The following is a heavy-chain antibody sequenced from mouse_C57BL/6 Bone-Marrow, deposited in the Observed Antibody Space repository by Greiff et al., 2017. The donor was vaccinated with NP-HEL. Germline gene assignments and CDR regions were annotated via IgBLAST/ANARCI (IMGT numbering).Heavy chain of an antibody. J-gene: IGHJ4*01. CDR2: IYPGDGDT. CDR1: GYAFSSSW. Sequence: QVQLQQSGPELVKPGASVKISCKASGYAFSSSWMNWVKQRPGKGLEWIGRIYPGDGDTNYNGKFKGKATLTADKSSSTAYMQLSSLTSEDSAVYFCARSRVITTVVAGAMDYWGQGTSVTVSS. V-gene: IGHV1-82*01. CDR3: ARSRVITTVVAGAMDY. D-gene: IGHD1-1*01.